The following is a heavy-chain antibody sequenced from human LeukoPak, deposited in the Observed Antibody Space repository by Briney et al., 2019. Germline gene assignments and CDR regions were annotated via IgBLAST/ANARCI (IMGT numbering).Heavy chain of an antibody. D-gene: IGHD1-26*01. Sequence: ASVKVSCKASGYTFTGYYMHWVQQAPGQGLEWMGWINPNSGGTNYAQKFQGRVTMTRDTSISTAYMELSRLRSDDTAVYYCAREYSGSYLNWFDPWGQGTLVTVSS. CDR3: AREYSGSYLNWFDP. V-gene: IGHV1-2*02. J-gene: IGHJ5*02. CDR2: INPNSGGT. CDR1: GYTFTGYY.